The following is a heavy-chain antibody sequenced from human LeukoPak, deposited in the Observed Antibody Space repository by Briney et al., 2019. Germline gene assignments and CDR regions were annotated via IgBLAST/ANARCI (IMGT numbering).Heavy chain of an antibody. V-gene: IGHV4-39*01. Sequence: SGTLSLTCAVSGGSISSSSYYWGWIRQPPGKGLEWIGSIYYGGSTYYNPSLKSRVTISVDTSKNQFSLKLSSVTAADTAVYYCARGRGITMVRGVINDWFDPWGQGTLVTVSS. CDR3: ARGRGITMVRGVINDWFDP. CDR2: IYYGGST. J-gene: IGHJ5*02. D-gene: IGHD3-10*01. CDR1: GGSISSSSYY.